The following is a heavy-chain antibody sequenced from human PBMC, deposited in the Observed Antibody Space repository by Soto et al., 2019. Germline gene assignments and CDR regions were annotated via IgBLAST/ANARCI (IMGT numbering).Heavy chain of an antibody. J-gene: IGHJ5*02. CDR1: GGSFRGSY. CDR3: ARFRQGRGRGPYNWFDP. D-gene: IGHD2-15*01. V-gene: IGHV4-34*01. CDR2: INHSGST. Sequence: QVQLQQWGAGLLKPSETLSLTCAVYGGSFRGSYWSWIRQPPGKGLEWIGEINHSGSTNYNPSLKGRVTRSGDTSKIQFSLELSSVTAADTAVYYCARFRQGRGRGPYNWFDPWGQGTLVTVSS.